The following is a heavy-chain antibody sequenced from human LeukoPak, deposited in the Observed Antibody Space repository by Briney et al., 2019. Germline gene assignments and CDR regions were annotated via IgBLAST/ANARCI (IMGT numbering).Heavy chain of an antibody. CDR1: GFTFSTHG. V-gene: IGHV3-23*01. J-gene: IGHJ5*02. CDR2: ISYSDETT. CDR3: LKGAYNWFDT. Sequence: AGGSLRLSCAASGFTFSTHGMTWVRQAPGKGLEWVSGISYSDETTYYADSVKGRFIISRGNTKNTLYLQMNSLRAEDTAVYYCLKGAYNWFDTWGQGVLVSVSS.